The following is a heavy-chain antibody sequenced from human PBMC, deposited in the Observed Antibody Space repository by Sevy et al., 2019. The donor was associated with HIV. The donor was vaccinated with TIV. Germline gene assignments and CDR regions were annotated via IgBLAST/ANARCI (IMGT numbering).Heavy chain of an antibody. D-gene: IGHD1-26*01. V-gene: IGHV3-7*03. J-gene: IGHJ5*02. CDR3: VRDKEVGASILDA. CDR2: IKQDGSEA. Sequence: GGSLRLSCVASGFNFRNFWMSWVRQAPGKGLECVADIKQDGSEAYYVHSVKGRFTISRDNAKNSLYLQMNSLRDEDTAMYFCVRDKEVGASILDAWGQGTPVTVSS. CDR1: GFNFRNFW.